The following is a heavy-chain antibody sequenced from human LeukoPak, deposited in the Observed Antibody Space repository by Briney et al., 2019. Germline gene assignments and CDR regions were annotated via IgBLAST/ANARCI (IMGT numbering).Heavy chain of an antibody. D-gene: IGHD6-13*01. J-gene: IGHJ5*02. Sequence: GGSLRLSCAAAGFTFSSYAMSWVRQAPGKGLEWVSSISGSGGSTFYADSVKGRLTISRDNSKNTLYLQMNSLRAEDTALYYCAKGAAAGRQDPNYNWFDPWGQGTLVTVSS. CDR2: ISGSGGST. CDR3: AKGAAAGRQDPNYNWFDP. V-gene: IGHV3-23*01. CDR1: GFTFSSYA.